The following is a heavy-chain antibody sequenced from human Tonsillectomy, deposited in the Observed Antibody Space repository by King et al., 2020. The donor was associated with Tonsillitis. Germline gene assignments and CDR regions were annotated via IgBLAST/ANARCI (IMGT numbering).Heavy chain of an antibody. J-gene: IGHJ4*02. CDR1: GFTFSGYS. D-gene: IGHD5-18*01. Sequence: QLVQSGGDLVQPGGSRRLSCSASGFTFSGYSMHWVRQAPGKGLEYVSAISSNGGNTYYADSVKGRFTISRDNSENTLYLQMSSLRTEDTAVYYCVKVVDAAMVSGGDYWGQGTLVTVSS. CDR2: ISSNGGNT. CDR3: VKVVDAAMVSGGDY. V-gene: IGHV3-64D*06.